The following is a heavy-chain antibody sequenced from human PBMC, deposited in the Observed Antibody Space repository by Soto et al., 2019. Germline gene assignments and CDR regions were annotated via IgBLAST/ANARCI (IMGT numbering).Heavy chain of an antibody. Sequence: SETLSLSCTVSGGSISSYYWSWIRQPPGKGLEWIGYIYYSGSTNYNPSLKSRVTISVDTSKNQFSLKLSSVTAADTAVYYCARVSTVAGHDAFDLWGQGTMVTVSS. J-gene: IGHJ3*01. V-gene: IGHV4-59*01. CDR3: ARVSTVAGHDAFDL. D-gene: IGHD6-19*01. CDR1: GGSISSYY. CDR2: IYYSGST.